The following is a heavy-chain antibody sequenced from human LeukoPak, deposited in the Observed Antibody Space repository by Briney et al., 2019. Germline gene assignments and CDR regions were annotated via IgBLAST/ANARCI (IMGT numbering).Heavy chain of an antibody. CDR3: ARFGTSYYSDSSGPFDY. CDR1: GGSISSYY. Sequence: SETLSLTCTVSGGSISSYYWSWIRQPPGKGLEWIGYIYYSGSTNYNPSLKSRVTISVDTSKNQFSLKLSSVTAADTAVYYCARFGTSYYSDSSGPFDYWGQGTLVTVSS. D-gene: IGHD3-22*01. J-gene: IGHJ4*02. CDR2: IYYSGST. V-gene: IGHV4-59*01.